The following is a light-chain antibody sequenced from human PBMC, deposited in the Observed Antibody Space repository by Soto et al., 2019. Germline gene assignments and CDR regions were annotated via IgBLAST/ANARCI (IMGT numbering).Light chain of an antibody. V-gene: IGKV3-20*01. CDR2: GAS. CDR3: QQYGSSPRT. J-gene: IGKJ1*01. CDR1: QSVSSSY. Sequence: EIVLTQSPGTLSLSPGERATLSCRASQSVSSSYLAWYQQKPGQAPRLLIYGASSRATGIPDRFSGSGSGTAFTLTISSLEPEDFAVYYCQQYGSSPRTFGQGTKVEIK.